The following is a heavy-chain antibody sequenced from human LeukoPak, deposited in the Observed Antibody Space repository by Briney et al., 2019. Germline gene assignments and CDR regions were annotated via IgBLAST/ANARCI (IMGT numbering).Heavy chain of an antibody. CDR3: AKGGSIAAAGLYYFDY. D-gene: IGHD6-13*01. V-gene: IGHV3-23*01. J-gene: IGHJ4*02. CDR2: ISGSGGST. CDR1: GFIFSSYG. Sequence: PGGSLRLSCAASGFIFSSYGMHWVRQAPGKGLERVSAISGSGGSTYYADSVKGRFTISRDNSKNTLYLQMNSLRAEDTAAYYCAKGGSIAAAGLYYFDYWGQGTLVTVSS.